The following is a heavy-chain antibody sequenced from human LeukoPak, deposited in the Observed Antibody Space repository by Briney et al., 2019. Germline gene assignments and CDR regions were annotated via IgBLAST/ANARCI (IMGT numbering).Heavy chain of an antibody. CDR1: GGSFSGYY. CDR2: INHSGST. V-gene: IGHV4-34*01. Sequence: PSETLSLTCAVYGGSFSGYYWSWIRQPPGKGPEWIGEINHSGSTNYNPSLKSRVTISVDTSKNQFSLKLSSVTAADTAVYYCATNRPVQLERGYYMDVWGKGTTVTVSS. CDR3: ATNRPVQLERGYYMDV. J-gene: IGHJ6*03. D-gene: IGHD1-1*01.